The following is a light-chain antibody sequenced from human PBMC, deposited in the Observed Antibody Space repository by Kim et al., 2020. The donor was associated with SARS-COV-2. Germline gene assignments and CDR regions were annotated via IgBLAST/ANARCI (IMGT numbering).Light chain of an antibody. V-gene: IGKV3-15*01. CDR3: QQYNHWPRT. CDR1: QSVNKL. CDR2: AV. J-gene: IGKJ1*01. Sequence: VSPRERVHPTPRDSQSVNKLLARVPAEPGQGSRAPNLEAVTRATGYPARFSGSGSGTEFTLTISSLQSEDFAVYYCQQYNHWPRTFGQGTKVDIK.